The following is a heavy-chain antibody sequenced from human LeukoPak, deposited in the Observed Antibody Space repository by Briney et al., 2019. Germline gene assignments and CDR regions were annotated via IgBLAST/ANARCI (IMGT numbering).Heavy chain of an antibody. CDR3: ARDKGRGSSWYSGSYFDY. Sequence: PSETLSLTCSVSGDSISTSSYYWGWIRQPPGKGLEWIGTIYYSGSTYYNPSLKSRVTISVDTSKNQFSLKLSSVTAADTAVYYCARDKGRGSSWYSGSYFDYWGQGTLVTVSS. D-gene: IGHD6-13*01. J-gene: IGHJ4*02. V-gene: IGHV4-39*07. CDR2: IYYSGST. CDR1: GDSISTSSYY.